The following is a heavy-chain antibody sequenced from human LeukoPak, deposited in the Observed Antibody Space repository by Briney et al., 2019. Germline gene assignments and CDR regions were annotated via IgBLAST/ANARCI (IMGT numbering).Heavy chain of an antibody. D-gene: IGHD5-12*01. CDR3: ARDGGYAGAY. Sequence: ASVKVSCKTSGYTFTNFYMHWVRQAPGQGLEWMGIINPSGGSTSYAQKFQGRVTMTRDTSTSTVYMELSSLRSEDTAVYYCARDGGYAGAYWGQGTLVTVSS. V-gene: IGHV1-46*01. J-gene: IGHJ4*02. CDR2: INPSGGST. CDR1: GYTFTNFY.